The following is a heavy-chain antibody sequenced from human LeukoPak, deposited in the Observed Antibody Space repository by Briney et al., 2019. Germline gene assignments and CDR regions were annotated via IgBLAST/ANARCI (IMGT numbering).Heavy chain of an antibody. CDR2: INSNSGGT. J-gene: IGHJ4*03. CDR1: GYTFSDYS. Sequence: ASVKVPCKASGYTFSDYSIHWVRQAPGQGLEWMGRINSNSGGTSYAQNFQSRVTMTRDTSITTSYMEVSGLTSDGTAVYYCERGGSGRGYSPYFESWGHRTPVSVSS. D-gene: IGHD2-15*01. V-gene: IGHV1-2*06. CDR3: ERGGSGRGYSPYFES.